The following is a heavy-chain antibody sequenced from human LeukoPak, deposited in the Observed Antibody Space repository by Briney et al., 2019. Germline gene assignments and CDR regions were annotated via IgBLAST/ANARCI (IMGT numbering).Heavy chain of an antibody. D-gene: IGHD4-17*01. CDR1: GGTFSSSA. J-gene: IGHJ5*01. Sequence: GASVKGSRKASGGTFSSSAISWVRQAPGQGLEWMGRIIPILGIANSAQKFQGRVTTTADKSTTTAYIDLSSRRSEDTPVYSWARDPATTLTTPRFDPSGQGSLVTPPS. CDR2: IIPILGIA. V-gene: IGHV1-69*04. CDR3: ARDPATTLTTPRFDP.